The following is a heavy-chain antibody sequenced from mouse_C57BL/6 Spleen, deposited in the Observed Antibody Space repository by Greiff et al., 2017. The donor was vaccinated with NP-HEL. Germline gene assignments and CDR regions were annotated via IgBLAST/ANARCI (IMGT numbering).Heavy chain of an antibody. J-gene: IGHJ1*03. CDR1: GYAFSSSW. CDR3: AGWLLQDLYFDV. D-gene: IGHD2-3*01. V-gene: IGHV1-82*01. Sequence: QVQLKQSGPELVKPGASVKISCKASGYAFSSSWMNWVKQRPGKGLEWIGRIYPGDGDTNYNGKFKGKATLSADKSSSTAYMQLSSLTSEDSAVYFCAGWLLQDLYFDVWGTGTTVTVSS. CDR2: IYPGDGDT.